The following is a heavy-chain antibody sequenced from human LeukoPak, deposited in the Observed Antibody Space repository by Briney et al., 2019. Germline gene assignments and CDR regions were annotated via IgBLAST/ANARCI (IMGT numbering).Heavy chain of an antibody. Sequence: GESLKISCKGSGYSFTSYWIGWVRQMPGKGLVWMGIIYPGDSDTRYSPSFQGQVTISADKSISTSYLQWSSLKASDTAMYYCARHEHYYDSSGYYSDYWGQGTLVTVSS. D-gene: IGHD3-22*01. CDR1: GYSFTSYW. V-gene: IGHV5-51*01. CDR3: ARHEHYYDSSGYYSDY. CDR2: IYPGDSDT. J-gene: IGHJ4*02.